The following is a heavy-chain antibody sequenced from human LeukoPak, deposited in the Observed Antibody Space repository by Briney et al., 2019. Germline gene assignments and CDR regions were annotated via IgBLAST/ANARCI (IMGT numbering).Heavy chain of an antibody. Sequence: GGSLRLSCAASGFTFNSYAMTWVRQAPGKGLEWVSTISDTGGGTYYADSVKGRFLISRDNSKNTLYLQMNSLRAEDTAVYYCAKVAPGSYYEDSWGQGTLVTVSS. CDR1: GFTFNSYA. J-gene: IGHJ5*01. D-gene: IGHD3-10*01. V-gene: IGHV3-23*01. CDR3: AKVAPGSYYEDS. CDR2: ISDTGGGT.